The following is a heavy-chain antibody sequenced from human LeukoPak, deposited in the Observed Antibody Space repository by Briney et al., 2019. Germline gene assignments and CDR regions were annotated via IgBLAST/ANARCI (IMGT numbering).Heavy chain of an antibody. CDR1: GYTFTSYY. D-gene: IGHD3-22*01. CDR3: ARAYYYDGSGSDAFDI. V-gene: IGHV1-2*02. Sequence: ASVKVSCKASGYTFTSYYMHWVRQAPGQGLEWMGWINPNSGGTNYAQKFQGRVTMTRDTSISTAYMELSRLRSDDTAVYYCARAYYYDGSGSDAFDIWGQGTMVTVSS. J-gene: IGHJ3*02. CDR2: INPNSGGT.